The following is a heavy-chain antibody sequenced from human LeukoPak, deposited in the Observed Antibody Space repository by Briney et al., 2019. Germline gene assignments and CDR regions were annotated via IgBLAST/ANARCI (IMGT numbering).Heavy chain of an antibody. D-gene: IGHD2/OR15-2a*01. CDR1: GFTFSDYY. J-gene: IGHJ6*02. CDR2: ISSSGDSL. V-gene: IGHV3-11*01. CDR3: AREIVILLDYFYYGLDV. Sequence: AGGSLRLSCAASGFTFSDYYMTWIRQAPGKGLEWISFISSSGDSLYYADSVRGRFTISRDNAKNSLFLQMDSLRAEDTAVYYCAREIVILLDYFYYGLDVWGQGTTVIVSS.